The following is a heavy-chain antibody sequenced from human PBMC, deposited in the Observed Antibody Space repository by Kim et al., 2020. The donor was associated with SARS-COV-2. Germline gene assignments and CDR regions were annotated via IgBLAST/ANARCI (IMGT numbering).Heavy chain of an antibody. CDR3: ARDPGLAAAGSPLGY. Sequence: ASVKVSCKASGYTFTGYYMHWVRQAPGQGLEWMGRINPNSGGTNYAQKVQGRVTMTRDTSISTAYMELSRLRSDDTAVYYCARDPGLAAAGSPLGYWGQGTLVTVSS. CDR2: INPNSGGT. D-gene: IGHD6-13*01. V-gene: IGHV1-2*06. J-gene: IGHJ4*02. CDR1: GYTFTGYY.